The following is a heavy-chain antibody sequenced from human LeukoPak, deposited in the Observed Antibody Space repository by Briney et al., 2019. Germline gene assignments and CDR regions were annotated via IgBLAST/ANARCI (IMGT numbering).Heavy chain of an antibody. D-gene: IGHD5-18*01. Sequence: PSETLSLTCAVYGGSFSGYYWSWIRQPPGKGLEWIGEINHSGSTNYNPSLKSRVTIPVDTSKNQFSLKLSSVTAADTAVYYCARGLQLWLRGYYYWGQGTLVTVSS. V-gene: IGHV4-34*01. CDR2: INHSGST. CDR3: ARGLQLWLRGYYY. CDR1: GGSFSGYY. J-gene: IGHJ4*02.